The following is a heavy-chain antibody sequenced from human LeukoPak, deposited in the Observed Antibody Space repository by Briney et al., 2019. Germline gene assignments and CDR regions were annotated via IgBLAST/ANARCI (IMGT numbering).Heavy chain of an antibody. CDR2: INHSGST. D-gene: IGHD6-13*01. CDR1: GGSFSGYY. V-gene: IGHV4-34*01. CDR3: ARGQAAAAGTLTNYWYFDL. Sequence: SETLSLTCAVYGGSFSGYYWSWIRQPPGKGLEWIGEINHSGSTNYNPSLKSRVTISVDTSKNQFSLKLSSVTAADTAVYYCARGQAAAAGTLTNYWYFDLWGRGTLVTVSS. J-gene: IGHJ2*01.